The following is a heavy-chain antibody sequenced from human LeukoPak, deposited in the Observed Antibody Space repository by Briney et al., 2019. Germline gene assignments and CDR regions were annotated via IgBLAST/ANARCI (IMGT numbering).Heavy chain of an antibody. D-gene: IGHD3-10*01. V-gene: IGHV4-34*01. J-gene: IGHJ5*02. CDR3: ARVKYGSGSYYNYRNNWSDP. Sequence: GSLRLSCAASGFTFSSYSMNWVRQPPGKGLEWIGEINHSGSTNYNPSLKSRVTISVDTSKNQFSLKLSSVTAADTAVYYCARVKYGSGSYYNYRNNWSDPWGRGTLVTVSS. CDR1: GFTFSSYS. CDR2: INHSGST.